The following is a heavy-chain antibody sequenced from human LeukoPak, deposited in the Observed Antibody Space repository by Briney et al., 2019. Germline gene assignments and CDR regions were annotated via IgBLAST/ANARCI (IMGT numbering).Heavy chain of an antibody. D-gene: IGHD1-14*01. CDR3: ARDHHHRLWDSYYYYMDV. CDR2: IRFDGGKK. CDR1: GFSFSTYG. V-gene: IGHV3-30*02. Sequence: GGSLRLSCAASGFSFSTYGFHWVRQAPGKGLEWVTFIRFDGGKKNYADSVKGRFAISRDNSKNTVYLQMNSLRAEDTAVYYCARDHHHRLWDSYYYYMDVWGKGTTVTISS. J-gene: IGHJ6*03.